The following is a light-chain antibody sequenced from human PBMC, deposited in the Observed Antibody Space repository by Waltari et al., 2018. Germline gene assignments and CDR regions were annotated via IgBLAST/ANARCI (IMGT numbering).Light chain of an antibody. J-gene: IGLJ2*01. CDR3: AAWDDSLKGRV. CDR2: RND. Sequence: QSVLTQPPSASGTPGQRVTISCSGSSSNIGINSVNWYQHLPGTAPKLLLYRNDQRPSGGPEGFAGYKAGNSASLAISGLQSEDEADYYCAAWDDSLKGRVFGGGTKLTVL. CDR1: SSNIGINS. V-gene: IGLV1-44*01.